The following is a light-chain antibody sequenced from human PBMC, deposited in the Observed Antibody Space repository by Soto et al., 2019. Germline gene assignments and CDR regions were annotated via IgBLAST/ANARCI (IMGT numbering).Light chain of an antibody. CDR3: AAWDDSLNGFWV. V-gene: IGLV1-44*01. J-gene: IGLJ3*02. CDR1: SSNIRRNS. CDR2: SNY. Sequence: QLVLTQPPSASGTPGQRVTISCSGSSSNIRRNSVNWYRWLPGTATTLVSYSNYQRPSGVPDRFSGSKSGTSASLAISGLQSEDEGDYYYAAWDDSLNGFWVFGGGTKVTVL.